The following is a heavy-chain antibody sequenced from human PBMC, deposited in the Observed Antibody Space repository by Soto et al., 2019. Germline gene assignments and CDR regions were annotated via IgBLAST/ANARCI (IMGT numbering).Heavy chain of an antibody. D-gene: IGHD3-3*01. CDR2: IIPIFGTA. CDR3: ARTERNDDFWSGYPNYYYYGMDV. J-gene: IGHJ6*02. V-gene: IGHV1-69*18. CDR1: GGTFSSYA. Sequence: QVQLVQSGAEVKKPGSSVKVSCKASGGTFSSYAISWVRQAPGQGLEWLGNIIPIFGTANYAQKFQGRVKITADESTSTAYMELSSLRSEDTAVYYCARTERNDDFWSGYPNYYYYGMDVWGQGTTVTVSS.